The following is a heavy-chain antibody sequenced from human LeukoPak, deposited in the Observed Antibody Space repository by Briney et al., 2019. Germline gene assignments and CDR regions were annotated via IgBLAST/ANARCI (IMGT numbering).Heavy chain of an antibody. CDR3: ARHGFGCSGGSCYSGNWFDP. CDR2: IYYTGST. D-gene: IGHD2-15*01. J-gene: IGHJ5*02. CDR1: GDSIGTYY. Sequence: SETLSLTCTVSGDSIGTYYWNWIRQPPGRGLEWIAYIYYTGSTYYNPSLKSRVTISVDTSKNQFSLKLSSVTAADTAVYYCARHGFGCSGGSCYSGNWFDPWGQGTLVTVSS. V-gene: IGHV4-59*08.